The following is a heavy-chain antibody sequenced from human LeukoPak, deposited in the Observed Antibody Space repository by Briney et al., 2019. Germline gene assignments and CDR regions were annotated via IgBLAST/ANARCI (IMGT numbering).Heavy chain of an antibody. D-gene: IGHD3-22*01. V-gene: IGHV5-51*01. CDR3: ARHGSYYYDSSGHSIDY. J-gene: IGHJ4*02. CDR2: IYPGDSDT. Sequence: GESLKIPCKGSGYSFTSYWIAWVRQMPGKGLEWMRIIYPGDSDTSYSPSFQGQFTMSADKSISTAYLQWSSLKASDTAIYYCARHGSYYYDSSGHSIDYWGQGTLVTVSS. CDR1: GYSFTSYW.